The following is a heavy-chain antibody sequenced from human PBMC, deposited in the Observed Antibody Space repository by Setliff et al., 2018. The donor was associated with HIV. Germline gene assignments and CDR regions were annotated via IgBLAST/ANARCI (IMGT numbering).Heavy chain of an antibody. J-gene: IGHJ2*01. V-gene: IGHV3-48*04. CDR3: ARPFYSFWSDYYLYWYFEL. Sequence: QPGGSLRLSCAASGFSFSSYSMNWVRQAPGKGLEWISYISGSNSFSSTHYADSVKGRFTISRDNAKNSLFLQMDSLRAENTAVYYCARPFYSFWSDYYLYWYFELWGRGTRVTVSS. D-gene: IGHD3-3*01. CDR1: GFSFSSYS. CDR2: ISGSNSFSST.